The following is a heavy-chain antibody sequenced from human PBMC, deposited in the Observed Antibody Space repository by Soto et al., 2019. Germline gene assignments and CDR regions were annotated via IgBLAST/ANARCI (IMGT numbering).Heavy chain of an antibody. CDR3: ARDKIPGLLDYYYGMDV. V-gene: IGHV4-31*03. D-gene: IGHD1-26*01. J-gene: IGHJ6*02. Sequence: SETLSLTCTVSGGSISSGAYYWSWIRQHPGKGLEWIGYIYYSGSTYYNPSLKSRVTISVDTSKNQFSLKLSSVTAADTAVYYCARDKIPGLLDYYYGMDVWGQGTTVTVPS. CDR1: GGSISSGAYY. CDR2: IYYSGST.